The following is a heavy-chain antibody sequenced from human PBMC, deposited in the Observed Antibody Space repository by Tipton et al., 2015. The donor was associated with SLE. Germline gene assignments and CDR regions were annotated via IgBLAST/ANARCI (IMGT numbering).Heavy chain of an antibody. D-gene: IGHD3-10*01. CDR1: GFTFSSYS. CDR3: ARAPSGVGKGSHYWYFEL. CDR2: IYYRGST. V-gene: IGHV4-59*01. Sequence: LRLSCAASGFTFSSYSMNWVRQPPGKGLEWIGYIYYRGSTNYNPSLKSRVTISVDTSKNQFSLKLSSVTAADTAVYYCARAPSGVGKGSHYWYFELWGRGTLVTVSS. J-gene: IGHJ2*01.